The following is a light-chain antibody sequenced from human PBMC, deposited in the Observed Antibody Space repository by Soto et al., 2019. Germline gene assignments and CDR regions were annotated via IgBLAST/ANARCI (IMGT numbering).Light chain of an antibody. J-gene: IGKJ1*01. CDR2: VAS. Sequence: EIVLTQSPGTLSLSPGERATLSCRASQSVNSNYLTLYQQKPGQAPRLLIYVASSRATDIPDRFSGSGSGTDFTLTISRLEPEDFAVYYCQQYGSSVWTFGQGTKVEIK. CDR3: QQYGSSVWT. CDR1: QSVNSNY. V-gene: IGKV3-20*01.